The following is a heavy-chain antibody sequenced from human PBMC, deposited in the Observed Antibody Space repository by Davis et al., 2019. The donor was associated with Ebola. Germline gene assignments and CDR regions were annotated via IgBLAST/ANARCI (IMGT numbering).Heavy chain of an antibody. D-gene: IGHD5-12*01. CDR1: GFTFSSYG. CDR2: INTDGTYT. CDR3: ASFGTDWQRSD. V-gene: IGHV3-74*01. J-gene: IGHJ4*02. Sequence: GESLKISCAASGFTFSSYGMSWVRQAPGKGLVWVSHINTDGTYTRYADPVKGRFTVSRDNAKNTLYLQMNGLRSEDTAIYYCASFGTDWQRSDWGQGTLVTVSS.